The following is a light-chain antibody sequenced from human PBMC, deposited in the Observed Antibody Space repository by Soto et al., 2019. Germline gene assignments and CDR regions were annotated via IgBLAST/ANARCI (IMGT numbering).Light chain of an antibody. V-gene: IGKV1-5*03. J-gene: IGKJ2*01. CDR2: NAS. Sequence: DIQMTPSPSTLSASVGERVTITCRAGESIDSWLAWHQQKPGRAPKLLISNASSLESGVPSMFSGSVFGTEFTLTISSLQPDDFAIYYCQQYDIWPPYTFGQGTKVDIK. CDR1: ESIDSW. CDR3: QQYDIWPPYT.